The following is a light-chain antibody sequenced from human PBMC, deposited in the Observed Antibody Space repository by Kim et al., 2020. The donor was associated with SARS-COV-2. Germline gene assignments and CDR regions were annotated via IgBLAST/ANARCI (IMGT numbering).Light chain of an antibody. Sequence: SASIGARVTITCRASQSIRSWLAWYQQKPGKAPKLLVNKATGLETGDPARFSGRGSGTQFTLRINNLQPDDFATYYCQQYSSYPYTFGQGTKLEI. J-gene: IGKJ2*01. CDR2: KAT. CDR3: QQYSSYPYT. CDR1: QSIRSW. V-gene: IGKV1-5*03.